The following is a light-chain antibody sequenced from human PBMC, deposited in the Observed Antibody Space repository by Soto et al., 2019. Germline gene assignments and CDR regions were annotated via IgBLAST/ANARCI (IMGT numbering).Light chain of an antibody. CDR1: QSISSW. V-gene: IGKV1-5*03. Sequence: DIQMTQSPSTLSASVGDSVTITCRASQSISSWLAWYQQKPGKAPKLLIYKASSLESGVPSRFSGSGSGTEFTLTISSLQPDDFATYYCQQYTSYWTFGQGTKVDIK. J-gene: IGKJ1*01. CDR3: QQYTSYWT. CDR2: KAS.